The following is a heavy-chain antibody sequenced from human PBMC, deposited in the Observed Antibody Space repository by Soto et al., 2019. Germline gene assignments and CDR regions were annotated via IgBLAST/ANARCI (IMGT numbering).Heavy chain of an antibody. V-gene: IGHV4-59*08. CDR1: GGSIRGYY. CDR3: ATAVAGATPYYFDN. D-gene: IGHD2-15*01. Sequence: SETLSLTCTVSGGSIRGYYWTWIRQPPGKGLEWIGYIYYSGSTTYNPSLKSRATKSVDTSKNHFSLKLTSLTAADTVVYFCATAVAGATPYYFDNWGQGTLVTVSS. J-gene: IGHJ4*02. CDR2: IYYSGST.